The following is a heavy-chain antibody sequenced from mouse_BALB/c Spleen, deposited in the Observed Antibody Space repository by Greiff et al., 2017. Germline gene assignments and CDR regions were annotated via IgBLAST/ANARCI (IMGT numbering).Heavy chain of an antibody. CDR2: IYPGGGYT. CDR1: GYTFTNYW. Sequence: QVQLQQSGAELVRPGTSVKMSCKAAGYTFTNYWIGWVKQRPGHGLEWIGDIYPGGGYTNYTEKFKGKATLTADTSSSTAYMQLSSLTSEDSAIYSCAAYYRYGGCFDVWGAGTTVTVSS. V-gene: IGHV1-63*02. J-gene: IGHJ1*01. D-gene: IGHD2-14*01. CDR3: AAYYRYGGCFDV.